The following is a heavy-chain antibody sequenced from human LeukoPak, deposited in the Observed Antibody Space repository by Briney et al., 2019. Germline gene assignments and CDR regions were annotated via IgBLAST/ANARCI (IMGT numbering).Heavy chain of an antibody. Sequence: ASVKVSCKASGYTFTGYYMHWVRQAPGQRLEWMGWINADNGNTKYSQEFQGRVTITRDTSASTAYMELSSLRSEDMAVYYCARGVVHSGSYYGRTRGAFDIWGQGTMVTVSS. D-gene: IGHD1-26*01. CDR3: ARGVVHSGSYYGRTRGAFDI. CDR1: GYTFTGYY. CDR2: INADNGNT. J-gene: IGHJ3*02. V-gene: IGHV1-3*03.